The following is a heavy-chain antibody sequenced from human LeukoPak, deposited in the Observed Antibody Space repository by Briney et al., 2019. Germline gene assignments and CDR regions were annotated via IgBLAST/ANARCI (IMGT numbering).Heavy chain of an antibody. Sequence: SETLSLTCTVSGGSISSSSYYWGWIRQPPGKGLEWIGSIYYSGSTYYNPSLKSRVTISVDTSKNQFPLKLSSVTAADTAVYYCAKLRGGSGSYPSNWGQGTLVTVSS. J-gene: IGHJ4*02. CDR1: GGSISSSSYY. CDR3: AKLRGGSGSYPSN. V-gene: IGHV4-39*06. CDR2: IYYSGST. D-gene: IGHD3-10*01.